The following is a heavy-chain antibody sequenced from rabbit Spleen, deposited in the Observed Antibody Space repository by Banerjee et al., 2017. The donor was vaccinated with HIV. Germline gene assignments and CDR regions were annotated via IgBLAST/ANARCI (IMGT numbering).Heavy chain of an antibody. D-gene: IGHD2-1*01. CDR2: IEGGSSTFS. Sequence: QSLEESGGDLVKPGASLTLTCTASGVSFSSNHYMCWVRQAPGKGLEWIACIEGGSSTFSYFASWTKGRFTCSKASSTTVTLQMTSLTAADTATYFCARNFVGDYRMDLWGQGTLVTVS. CDR1: GVSFSSNHY. J-gene: IGHJ4*01. V-gene: IGHV1S40*01. CDR3: ARNFVGDYRMDL.